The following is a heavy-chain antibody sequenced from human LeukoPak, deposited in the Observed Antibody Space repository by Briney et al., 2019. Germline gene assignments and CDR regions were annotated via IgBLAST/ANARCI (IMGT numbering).Heavy chain of an antibody. CDR2: ININGYST. CDR1: GFAFSAYA. V-gene: IGHV3-64D*09. J-gene: IGHJ4*02. Sequence: VGSLRLSCSASGFAFSAYAMHWVRQAPGKGLEYIAAININGYSTSYIASVRGRFTLSRDNSKTTVYLQVSSLRAGDTAVYYCVKEILVTPSPFDYWGQGTLVTVSS. CDR3: VKEILVTPSPFDY. D-gene: IGHD2-21*02.